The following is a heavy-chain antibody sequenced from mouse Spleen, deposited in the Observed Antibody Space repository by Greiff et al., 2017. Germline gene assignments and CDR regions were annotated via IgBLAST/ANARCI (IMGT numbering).Heavy chain of an antibody. CDR1: GYTFTDYW. Sequence: VQLQQPGAELVMPGASVKMSCKASGYTFTDYWMHWVKQRPGQGLEWIGAIDTSDSYTSYNQKFKGKATLTVDESSSTAYMQLSSLTSEDSAVYYCARNYGKYYAMDYWGQGTSVTVSS. J-gene: IGHJ4*01. D-gene: IGHD2-1*01. V-gene: IGHV1-69*01. CDR2: IDTSDSYT. CDR3: ARNYGKYYAMDY.